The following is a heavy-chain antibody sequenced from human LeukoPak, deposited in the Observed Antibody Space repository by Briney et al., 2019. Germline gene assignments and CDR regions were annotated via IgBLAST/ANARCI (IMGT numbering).Heavy chain of an antibody. Sequence: SETLSLTCAVYGGSFSGYYWSWIRQPPGKGLEWIGFIHYSGSTNYNPSLKSRVTISVDTSKNQFSLKLSSVTAADTAMYYCARDARGSSYMDVWGQGTTVTVSS. CDR1: GGSFSGYY. CDR3: ARDARGSSYMDV. J-gene: IGHJ6*02. CDR2: IHYSGST. V-gene: IGHV4-59*01. D-gene: IGHD3-10*01.